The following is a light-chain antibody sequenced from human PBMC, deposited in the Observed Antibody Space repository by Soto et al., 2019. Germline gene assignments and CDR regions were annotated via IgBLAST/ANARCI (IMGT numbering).Light chain of an antibody. V-gene: IGKV3-15*01. Sequence: EIVMTQSPASLSVSPGERVTLSCRAGQGVTTNFAWYQQKSGQSPRLLIYDVSTRATGVPARFSGTGTETDFTLTISGLQSEDSAVYYCQQLNYWPRITFGQGTRLEIK. CDR3: QQLNYWPRIT. CDR2: DVS. J-gene: IGKJ5*01. CDR1: QGVTTN.